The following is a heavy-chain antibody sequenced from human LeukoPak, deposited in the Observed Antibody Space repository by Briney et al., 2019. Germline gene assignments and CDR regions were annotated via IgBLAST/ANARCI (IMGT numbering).Heavy chain of an antibody. CDR1: GYSISSGYY. V-gene: IGHV4-38-2*01. CDR2: IYHSGST. D-gene: IGHD3-3*01. Sequence: SETLSLTCAVSGYSISSGYYWGWIRQPPGNGLEWIGSIYHSGSTYYNPSLKSRVTISVDTSKNQFSLKLSSVTAADTAVYYCARAPNYDFWSGYMDVWGKGTTVTVSS. CDR3: ARAPNYDFWSGYMDV. J-gene: IGHJ6*03.